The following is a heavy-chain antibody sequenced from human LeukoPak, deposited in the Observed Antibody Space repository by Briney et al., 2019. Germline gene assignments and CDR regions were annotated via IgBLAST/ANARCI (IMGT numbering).Heavy chain of an antibody. CDR2: IYYSGHT. V-gene: IGHV4-39*07. Sequence: PSETLSLTCTVSGGSISSSSYYWGWIRQPPGEGLEFIGNIYYSGHTYYNPSLKSRLTISVDTSKNQFSLKLSSMTAADTAVYYCARGGYSSGWFWLNYWGQGTLVTVSS. J-gene: IGHJ4*02. CDR3: ARGGYSSGWFWLNY. CDR1: GGSISSSSYY. D-gene: IGHD6-19*01.